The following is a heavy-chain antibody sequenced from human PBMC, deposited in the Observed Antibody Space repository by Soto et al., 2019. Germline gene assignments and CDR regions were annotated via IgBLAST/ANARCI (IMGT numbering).Heavy chain of an antibody. CDR3: AKDPYGYSSSSASIDY. Sequence: GGSLRLSCAASGFTFSSYGMHWVRQAPGKGLEWVAVISYDGSNKYYADSVKGRFTISRDNSKNTLYLQMNSLRAEDTAVYYCAKDPYGYSSSSASIDYWGQGTLVTVSS. J-gene: IGHJ4*02. CDR2: ISYDGSNK. D-gene: IGHD6-6*01. CDR1: GFTFSSYG. V-gene: IGHV3-30*18.